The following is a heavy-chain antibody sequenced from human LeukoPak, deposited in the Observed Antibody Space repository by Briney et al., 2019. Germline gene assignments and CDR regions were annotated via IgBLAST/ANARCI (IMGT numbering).Heavy chain of an antibody. D-gene: IGHD1-26*01. J-gene: IGHJ4*02. V-gene: IGHV3-30*02. CDR1: GFTFSSYG. CDR2: IRYDGSNK. Sequence: PGGSLRLSCAASGFTFSSYGMHWVRQAPGKGLEWVAFIRYDGSNKYYADSVKGRFTISRDNSKNTLYLQMNSLRAEDTAVYYCARVPPPYSGNRIFDYWGQGTLVTVSS. CDR3: ARVPPPYSGNRIFDY.